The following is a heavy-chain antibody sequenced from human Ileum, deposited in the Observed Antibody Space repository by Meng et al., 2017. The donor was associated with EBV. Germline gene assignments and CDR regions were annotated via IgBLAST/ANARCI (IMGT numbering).Heavy chain of an antibody. V-gene: IGHV3-23*01. D-gene: IGHD5-12*01. CDR1: GFTFSTYT. CDR3: VKDLTPDGAYDFDY. Sequence: VQLLESGGGLVQPGGSLRLSCAASGFTFSTYTMSWVRQAPGKGLEWVSTIIGGDGRTYHADSVKGRFTISRDISKSTLNLQMNSLRADDTAVYYCVKDLTPDGAYDFDYWGQGTLVTVSS. CDR2: IIGGDGRT. J-gene: IGHJ4*02.